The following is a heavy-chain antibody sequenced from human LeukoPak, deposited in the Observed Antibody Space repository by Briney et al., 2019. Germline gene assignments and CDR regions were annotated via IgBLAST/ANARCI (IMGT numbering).Heavy chain of an antibody. J-gene: IGHJ4*02. CDR1: GYTFTSYA. CDR3: ARLNLDGDYFDY. D-gene: IGHD1-1*01. V-gene: IGHV1-46*01. Sequence: GASVKVSCKASGYTFTSYAMNWVRQAPGQGLEWMGIINPTGGSTTYAQKFQGRVTMTRDTSTSTVYMELSSLRSDDTAVYYCARLNLDGDYFDYWGQGTLVTVSS. CDR2: INPTGGST.